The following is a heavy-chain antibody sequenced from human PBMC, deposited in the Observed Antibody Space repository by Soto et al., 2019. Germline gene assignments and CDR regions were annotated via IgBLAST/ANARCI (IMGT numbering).Heavy chain of an antibody. D-gene: IGHD3-10*01. Sequence: QVQLQESGPGLVKPSQTLSLTCTVSGGSISSGDYCWSWIRQPPGKGLEWIGYIYYNGSTYYNPSLKSRLTISVDTSKTQFSLKLSSVTAADTATYYCARDRRTMVRGLKGYNWFDPWGQGTLVTVSS. CDR2: IYYNGST. V-gene: IGHV4-30-4*01. CDR3: ARDRRTMVRGLKGYNWFDP. J-gene: IGHJ5*02. CDR1: GGSISSGDYC.